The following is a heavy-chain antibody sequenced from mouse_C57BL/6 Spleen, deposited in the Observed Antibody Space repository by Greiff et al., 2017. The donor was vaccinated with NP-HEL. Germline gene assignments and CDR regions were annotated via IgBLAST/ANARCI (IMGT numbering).Heavy chain of an antibody. CDR1: GYTFTSYW. Sequence: QVQLQQPGAELVRPGSSVKLSCKASGYTFTSYWMHWVKPRPIQGLEWIGNIDPSDSETHYNQKFKDKATLTVDKSSSTAYMQLSSLTSEDSAVYYCARRGGSSPYWYFDVWGTGTTVTVSS. J-gene: IGHJ1*03. V-gene: IGHV1-52*01. D-gene: IGHD1-1*01. CDR2: IDPSDSET. CDR3: ARRGGSSPYWYFDV.